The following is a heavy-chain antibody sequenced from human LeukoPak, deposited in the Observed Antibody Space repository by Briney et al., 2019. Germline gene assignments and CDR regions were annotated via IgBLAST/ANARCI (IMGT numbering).Heavy chain of an antibody. Sequence: EASVKVSCKASGGTFSSYAISWVRQAPGQGLEWMGGIIPIFGTANYAQKFQGRVTITADESTSTAYMELSSLRSEYTAVYYCARGGRPAAKAVAGTGSRYWGQGTLVTVSS. CDR3: ARGGRPAAKAVAGTGSRY. CDR2: IIPIFGTA. CDR1: GGTFSSYA. D-gene: IGHD6-19*01. V-gene: IGHV1-69*13. J-gene: IGHJ4*02.